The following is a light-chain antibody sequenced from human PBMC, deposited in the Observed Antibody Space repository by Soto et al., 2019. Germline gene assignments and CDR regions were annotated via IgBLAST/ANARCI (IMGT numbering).Light chain of an antibody. Sequence: IELTQKTYFLSASVGDRVTITCRASQGITNYLAWYQQKPGKAPKLLIYDASTLQSGVPSRFSGSGSGTEFTLTISSLLPEDFATYHCQQLKSFPFPFGQGTRLAIK. CDR3: QQLKSFPFP. CDR2: DAS. V-gene: IGKV1-9*01. J-gene: IGKJ5*01. CDR1: QGITNY.